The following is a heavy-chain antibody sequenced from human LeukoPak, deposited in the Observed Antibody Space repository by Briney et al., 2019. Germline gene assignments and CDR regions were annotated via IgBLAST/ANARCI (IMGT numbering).Heavy chain of an antibody. CDR2: INPNSGGT. V-gene: IGHV1-2*02. CDR1: GYTFTGHY. Sequence: ASVKVSCKASGYTFTGHYIHWVRQAPGQGLEWMGWINPNSGGTDYAQKFQGRVTMTRDTSISTAYMELSRLRSDDTAVYYCARLQYCSSTSCFEYWGQGTLVTVSS. D-gene: IGHD2-2*01. CDR3: ARLQYCSSTSCFEY. J-gene: IGHJ4*02.